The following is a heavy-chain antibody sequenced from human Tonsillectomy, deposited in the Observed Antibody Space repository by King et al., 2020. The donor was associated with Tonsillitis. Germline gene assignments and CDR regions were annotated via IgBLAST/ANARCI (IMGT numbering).Heavy chain of an antibody. J-gene: IGHJ3*02. CDR3: ARDWGRYSGSPRAFDI. Sequence: VQLVESGGGLVQPGGSLRLSCAASGFTFSSYWMSWVRQAPGKGLEWVANIKQDGSEKYYVDSVKGRFTISRDNAKNSLYLQMNSLRAEDTAVYYCARDWGRYSGSPRAFDIWGQGTMVTVSS. D-gene: IGHD1-26*01. CDR2: IKQDGSEK. CDR1: GFTFSSYW. V-gene: IGHV3-7*01.